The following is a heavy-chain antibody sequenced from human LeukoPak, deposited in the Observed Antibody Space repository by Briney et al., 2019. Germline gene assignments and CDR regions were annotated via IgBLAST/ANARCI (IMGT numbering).Heavy chain of an antibody. D-gene: IGHD3-16*01. CDR3: ARGGGLDV. CDR1: GFTFSSYW. J-gene: IGHJ6*02. CDR2: INHNGNVN. Sequence: GGSLRLSCAASGFTFSSYWMNWARLAPGKGLEWVASINHNGNVNYYVDSVKGRFTISRDNAKNSLYLQMSNLRAEDTAVYFCARGGGLDVWGQGATVTVSS. V-gene: IGHV3-7*03.